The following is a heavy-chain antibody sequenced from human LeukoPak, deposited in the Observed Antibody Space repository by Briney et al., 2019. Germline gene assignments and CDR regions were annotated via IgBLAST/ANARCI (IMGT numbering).Heavy chain of an antibody. CDR1: GGSISRYY. D-gene: IGHD4-23*01. CDR3: ARENYGGDFDY. Sequence: SETLSLTCTVSGGSISRYYWSWIRQPPARGLAWIGYIYYSGSTNYNPSLKSRVTISVDTSKNQFSLKLSSVTAADTAVYYCARENYGGDFDYWGQGTLVTVSS. CDR2: IYYSGST. J-gene: IGHJ4*02. V-gene: IGHV4-59*01.